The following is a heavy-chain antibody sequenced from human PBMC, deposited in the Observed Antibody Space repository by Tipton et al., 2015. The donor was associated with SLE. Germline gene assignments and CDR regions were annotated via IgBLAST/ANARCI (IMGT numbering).Heavy chain of an antibody. Sequence: TLSLTCAVFGGSFSDDYWSWIRQSPRKGLEWIGSIYYTGSTYYNPSLKSRVTISVDTSKNQFSLKLISVTAADTAVYYCARELDTFDIWGQGTMVTVSS. J-gene: IGHJ3*02. CDR1: GGSFSDDY. CDR3: ARELDTFDI. D-gene: IGHD4-23*01. CDR2: IYYTGST. V-gene: IGHV4-34*01.